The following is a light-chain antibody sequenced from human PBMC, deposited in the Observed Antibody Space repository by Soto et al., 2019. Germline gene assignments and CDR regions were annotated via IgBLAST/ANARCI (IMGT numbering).Light chain of an antibody. CDR3: HQYNTFSSLT. CDR1: QSISSW. V-gene: IGKV1-5*01. Sequence: DIQMTQSPSTLSASVGDRVTITCRARQSISSWLAWYQQKLGRAPRLLIYDASSLESGVPSRFSGSGYGTEVTLTISSLLPDDFSTYYCHQYNTFSSLTFGGGTNVEIK. J-gene: IGKJ4*01. CDR2: DAS.